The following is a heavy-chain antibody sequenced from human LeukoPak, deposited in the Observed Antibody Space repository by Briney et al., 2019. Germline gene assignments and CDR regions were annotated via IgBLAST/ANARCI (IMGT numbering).Heavy chain of an antibody. V-gene: IGHV4-59*12. D-gene: IGHD6-13*01. CDR3: ARNSWGYSSSWYRSARYDY. J-gene: IGHJ4*02. CDR1: GGSISSYY. CDR2: IYYSGST. Sequence: SETLSLTCTVSGGSISSYYWSWIRQPPGKGLEWIGYIYYSGSTNYNPSLKSRVTISVDTSKNQFSLKLSSVTAADTAVYYCARNSWGYSSSWYRSARYDYWGQGTLVTVSS.